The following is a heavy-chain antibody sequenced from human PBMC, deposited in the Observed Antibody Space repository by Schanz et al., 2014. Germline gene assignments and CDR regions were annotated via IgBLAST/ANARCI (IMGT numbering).Heavy chain of an antibody. CDR1: GFMFSSYG. CDR3: ARLDPYCRSGTCSRAFDF. CDR2: IGVDGTTT. V-gene: IGHV3-NL1*01. Sequence: QVQLVESGGGVVQPGRSLRLSCAASGFMFSSYGMHWVRQAPGKGLEWVSVIGVDGTTTYYADSVKGRFTISRDNSKNTLFLQMNSLRTEDTAVYYCARLDPYCRSGTCSRAFDFWGQGTLVTVSS. J-gene: IGHJ4*02. D-gene: IGHD2-15*01.